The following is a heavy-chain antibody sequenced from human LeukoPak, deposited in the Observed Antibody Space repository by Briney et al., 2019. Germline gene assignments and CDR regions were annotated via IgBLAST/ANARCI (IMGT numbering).Heavy chain of an antibody. CDR2: ISSSSSYT. J-gene: IGHJ4*02. V-gene: IGHV3-11*03. CDR3: AAGTAADF. CDR1: GIPFSDYY. D-gene: IGHD6-13*01. Sequence: KAGGSLRLSCVVSGIPFSDYYTNWIRQAPGKGLEWISYISSSSSYTDYADSVKGRFTISRDNAKSALYLHLNSLRLEDTAVYYCAAGTAADFWGQGTLVTVSS.